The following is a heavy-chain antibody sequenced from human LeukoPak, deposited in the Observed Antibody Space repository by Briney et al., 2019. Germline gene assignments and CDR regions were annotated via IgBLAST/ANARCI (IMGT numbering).Heavy chain of an antibody. Sequence: PGGSLRLSCAASGFTFSSYAMSWVRQAPGKGLEWVSSVSGSGGYTYYAGSVKGRFNISRDNSKNTLYLQMNSLRAEDTAIYYCAKDRPNYYDSSGHYYRRDGDYWGQGTLVTVSS. V-gene: IGHV3-23*01. CDR2: VSGSGGYT. D-gene: IGHD3-22*01. J-gene: IGHJ4*02. CDR3: AKDRPNYYDSSGHYYRRDGDY. CDR1: GFTFSSYA.